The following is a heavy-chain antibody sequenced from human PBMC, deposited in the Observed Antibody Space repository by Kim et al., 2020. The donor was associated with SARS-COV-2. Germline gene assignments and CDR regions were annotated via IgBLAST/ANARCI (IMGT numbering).Heavy chain of an antibody. V-gene: IGHV4-39*07. CDR2: IYYSGST. CDR3: ARDTTNIYGDYEYYYYYYGMDV. CDR1: GGSISSSSYY. J-gene: IGHJ6*02. Sequence: SETLSLTCTVSGGSISSSSYYWGWIRQPPGKGLEWIGSIYYSGSTYYNPSLKSRVTISVDTSKNQFSLKLSSVTAADTAVYYCARDTTNIYGDYEYYYYYYGMDVWGQGTTVTVSS. D-gene: IGHD4-17*01.